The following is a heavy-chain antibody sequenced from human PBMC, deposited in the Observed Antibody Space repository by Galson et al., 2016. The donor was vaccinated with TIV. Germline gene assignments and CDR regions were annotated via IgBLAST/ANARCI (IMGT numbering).Heavy chain of an antibody. J-gene: IGHJ3*02. CDR1: GGSISSRDYY. V-gene: IGHV4-61*08. D-gene: IGHD7-27*01. Sequence: SETLSLTCTVSGGSISSRDYYLSWIRQPPGKGLEWIGYISDSGRSNENPSLKSRVTISVDTSKKQISLKLKSVTAADTAMYYCARDLGLGAFDIWGQGTMVTVSS. CDR2: ISDSGRS. CDR3: ARDLGLGAFDI.